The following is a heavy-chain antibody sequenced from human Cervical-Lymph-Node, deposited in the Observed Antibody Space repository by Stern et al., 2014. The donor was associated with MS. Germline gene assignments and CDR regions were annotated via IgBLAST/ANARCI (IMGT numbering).Heavy chain of an antibody. J-gene: IGHJ4*02. D-gene: IGHD6-19*01. V-gene: IGHV1-69*06. CDR1: GGTFSSYA. CDR3: ARALSASSGWYVGY. Sequence: VQLVESGAEVKKPGSSVKGSCKASGGTFSSYAISWVRQAPGQGLEWVGGIIPIFDTPKYAQKFKGRVTITADKSTNTAYMELSSLRAEDTAIYYCARALSASSGWYVGYWGQGTLVTVSS. CDR2: IIPIFDTP.